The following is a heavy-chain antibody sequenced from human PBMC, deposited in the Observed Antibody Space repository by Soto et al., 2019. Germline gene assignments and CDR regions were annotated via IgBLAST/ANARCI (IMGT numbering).Heavy chain of an antibody. CDR1: GGSFSGYS. Sequence: PSETLSLTCAVYGGSFSGYSWTWIRQSPGKGLEWIGQINHSGSTNSNPSLKSRVTISLVTSKNQFSLELTSVTAADTAVYYCARGLFSFNYYSGGWYYFYSWGQGTLVTVSS. CDR2: INHSGST. V-gene: IGHV4-34*01. J-gene: IGHJ4*02. CDR3: ARGLFSFNYYSGGWYYFYS. D-gene: IGHD3-10*01.